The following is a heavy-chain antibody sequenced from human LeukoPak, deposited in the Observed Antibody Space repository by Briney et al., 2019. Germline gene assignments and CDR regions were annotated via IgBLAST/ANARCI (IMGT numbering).Heavy chain of an antibody. Sequence: PSETLSLTCTVSGGSISSGGYYWSWIRQHPGKGLEWIGYIYYSGSTYYNPSLKSRVTISVDTSKNQFSLKLSSVTAADTAVYYCARAVPQWLVHRGAFDIWGQGTMVTVSS. CDR1: GGSISSGGYY. J-gene: IGHJ3*02. D-gene: IGHD6-19*01. CDR3: ARAVPQWLVHRGAFDI. V-gene: IGHV4-31*03. CDR2: IYYSGST.